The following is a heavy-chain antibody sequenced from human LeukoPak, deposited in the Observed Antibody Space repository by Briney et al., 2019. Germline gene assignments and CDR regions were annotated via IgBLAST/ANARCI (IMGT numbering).Heavy chain of an antibody. CDR2: IKQDGSEK. D-gene: IGHD3-3*01. J-gene: IGHJ6*03. CDR1: GFTFSSYW. CDR3: ARDPLERYDFWSGYFYMDV. V-gene: IGHV3-7*01. Sequence: GGSLRLSCAASGFTFSSYWMSWVRQAPGKGLEWVANIKQDGSEKYYVDSVKGRFTISIDNAKNSLYLQMNSLRAEDTAVYYCARDPLERYDFWSGYFYMDVWGKGTTVTVSS.